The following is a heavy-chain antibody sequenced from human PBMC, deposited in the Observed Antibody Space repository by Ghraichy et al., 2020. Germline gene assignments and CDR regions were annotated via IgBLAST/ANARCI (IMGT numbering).Heavy chain of an antibody. J-gene: IGHJ6*02. CDR3: ARGKMAVRQYYYYGMDV. D-gene: IGHD5-24*01. CDR1: GGSFSGYY. V-gene: IGHV4-34*01. CDR2: INHSGST. Sequence: SETLSLTCAVYGGSFSGYYWSWIRQPPGKGLEWIGEINHSGSTNYNPSLKSRVTISVDTSKNQFSLKLSSVTAADTAVYYCARGKMAVRQYYYYGMDVWGQGTTVTVSS.